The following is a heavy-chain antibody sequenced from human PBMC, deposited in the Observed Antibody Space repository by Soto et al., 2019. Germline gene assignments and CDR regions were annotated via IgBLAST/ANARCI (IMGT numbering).Heavy chain of an antibody. V-gene: IGHV4-59*01. Sequence: QVQLQESGPGLVKPSETLSLTCTVSGGSISSSYWSWIRQPPGKGLEWIGYFYYSGSTNYNPSLKSRVTISVDTSKNQFSLKVSSVTAADTAVYSCSRGSVYLAYWGQGTLVTVSS. CDR2: FYYSGST. CDR3: SRGSVYLAY. D-gene: IGHD2-8*01. CDR1: GGSISSSY. J-gene: IGHJ4*02.